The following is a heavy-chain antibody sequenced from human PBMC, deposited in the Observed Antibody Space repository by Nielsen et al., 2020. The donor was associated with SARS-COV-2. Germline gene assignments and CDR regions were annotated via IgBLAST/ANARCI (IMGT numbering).Heavy chain of an antibody. J-gene: IGHJ3*02. CDR3: AWNYGSGSYYPGHDAFDI. D-gene: IGHD3-10*01. Sequence: VRQMPGKGLEWMGRIDPSDSYSDYSPSFQGHVTISADKSSSTAYLQWSSLKASDTAMYYCAWNYGSGSYYPGHDAFDIWGQGTMVTVSS. V-gene: IGHV5-10-1*01. CDR2: IDPSDSYS.